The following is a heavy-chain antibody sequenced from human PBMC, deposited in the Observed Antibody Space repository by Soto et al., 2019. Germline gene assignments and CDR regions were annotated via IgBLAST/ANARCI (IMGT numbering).Heavy chain of an antibody. Sequence: QVQLVESGGGVVQPGRSLRLSCAASGFTFSSYGMHWVRQAPGKGLEWVAVISYDGSNKYYADSVKGRFTISRDNSKNTLYLQMNSLRAEDTAVYYCARPNYGDYGNYYYYYGMDVWGQGTTVTVSS. CDR3: ARPNYGDYGNYYYYYGMDV. D-gene: IGHD4-17*01. J-gene: IGHJ6*02. CDR2: ISYDGSNK. CDR1: GFTFSSYG. V-gene: IGHV3-30*03.